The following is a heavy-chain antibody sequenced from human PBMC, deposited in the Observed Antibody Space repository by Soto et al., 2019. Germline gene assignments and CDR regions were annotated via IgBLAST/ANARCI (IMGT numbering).Heavy chain of an antibody. D-gene: IGHD6-19*01. CDR2: IIPIFGTA. Sequence: ASVKVSCKASGGTFSGYAISWVRQAPGQGLEWMGGIIPIFGTANYAQKFQGRVTITADESTSTAYMELSSLRSEDTAVYYCARGAAVAGNRPHEYYYYYGMDVWGQGTTVTVSS. V-gene: IGHV1-69*13. CDR1: GGTFSGYA. J-gene: IGHJ6*02. CDR3: ARGAAVAGNRPHEYYYYYGMDV.